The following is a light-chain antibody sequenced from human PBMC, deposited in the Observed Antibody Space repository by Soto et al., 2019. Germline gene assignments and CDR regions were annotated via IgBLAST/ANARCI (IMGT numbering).Light chain of an antibody. CDR1: QSVTSSY. J-gene: IGKJ1*01. CDR3: QQYGSSPTT. V-gene: IGKV3-20*01. Sequence: EIVLTQSPGTLSLSPGERATLYCISSQSVTSSYLAWWQQKPGQAPRLLIYGASSRATGIPDRFSGSGSGTDFTLTISRLEPEDFAVYFCQQYGSSPTTFGQGTKVDI. CDR2: GAS.